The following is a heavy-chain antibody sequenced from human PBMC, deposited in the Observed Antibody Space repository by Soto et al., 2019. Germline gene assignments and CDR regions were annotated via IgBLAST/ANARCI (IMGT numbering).Heavy chain of an antibody. V-gene: IGHV1-46*01. Sequence: QVQLVQSGAEVKKPGASVKVSCKASGYTFTSYYMHWVRQAPGQGLEWMGIINPSGGRTSYEKKFRGRGTMTRDTTTSKVYMELSSLRSEDTAVYYCAREGRIAVAAADAFDIWGQGTMVTVSS. CDR1: GYTFTSYY. D-gene: IGHD6-19*01. CDR2: INPSGGRT. J-gene: IGHJ3*02. CDR3: AREGRIAVAAADAFDI.